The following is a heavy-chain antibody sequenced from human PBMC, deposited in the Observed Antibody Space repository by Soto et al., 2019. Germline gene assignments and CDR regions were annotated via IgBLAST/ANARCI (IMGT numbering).Heavy chain of an antibody. D-gene: IGHD2-2*01. CDR2: IDHSGNT. CDR3: GRVYCTTTSCFLNGVDI. V-gene: IGHV4-38-2*01. CDR1: GYSISTGYS. Sequence: SETLSLTCAVSGYSISTGYSWVWIRQPPGKGLEWLGNIDHSGNTYYNPSLKSRITISIDTAKNHLSLNLASVTATDTAMYFCGRVYCTTTSCFLNGVDIWGQGTTVTVSS. J-gene: IGHJ6*02.